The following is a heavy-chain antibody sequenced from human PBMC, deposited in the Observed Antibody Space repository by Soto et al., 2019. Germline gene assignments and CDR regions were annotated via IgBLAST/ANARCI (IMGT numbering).Heavy chain of an antibody. D-gene: IGHD2-2*01. V-gene: IGHV3-30*18. CDR2: ISYDGSNK. CDR3: AKDKDIVVVPAAILFDY. CDR1: GFTFSSYG. J-gene: IGHJ4*02. Sequence: PGGSLRLSCAASGFTFSSYGMHWVRQAPGKGLEWVAVISYDGSNKYYADSVKGRFTISRDNSKNTLYLQMNSLRAEDTAVYYCAKDKDIVVVPAAILFDYWGQGTLVTVSS.